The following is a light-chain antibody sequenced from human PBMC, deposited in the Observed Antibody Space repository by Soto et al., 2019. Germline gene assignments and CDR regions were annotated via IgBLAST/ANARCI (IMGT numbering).Light chain of an antibody. CDR3: QSYDSSLSGSNV. CDR2: GNS. Sequence: QCVLTEPPSVVPAPGPRVPFSCPGGSSNNGAGYDVHWYQQLPGTAPKLLIYGNSNRPSGVPDRFSGSKSGTSASLAITGLQAEDEADYYCQSYDSSLSGSNVFGTGTKVTVL. J-gene: IGLJ1*01. CDR1: SSNNGAGYD. V-gene: IGLV1-40*01.